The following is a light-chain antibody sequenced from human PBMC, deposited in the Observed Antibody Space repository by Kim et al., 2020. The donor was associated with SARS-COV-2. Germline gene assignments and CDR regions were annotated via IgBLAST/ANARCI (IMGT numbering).Light chain of an antibody. CDR2: QNT. J-gene: IGLJ2*01. V-gene: IGLV3-1*01. CDR1: KLGDKN. CDR3: QAWDSNTVV. Sequence: SSELTQAPSVSVSPGQTASITCSGNKLGDKNVCWYQKKAGQSPVLVIHQNTKRPSGIPERFSGSNSGNTATLTISGTQAMDEADYYCQAWDSNTVVFGGGTKLTVL.